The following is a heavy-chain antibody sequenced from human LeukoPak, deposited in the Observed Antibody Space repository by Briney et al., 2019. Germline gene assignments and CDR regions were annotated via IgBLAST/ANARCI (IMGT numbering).Heavy chain of an antibody. Sequence: PGGSLRLSCAASGFTFSSYSMNWVRQAPGKGLEWVSSISSSSSYIYYADSVKGRFTISRDNAKNSLYLQMNSLRAEDTAVYYCARAHYGSGRSPLDWGQGTLVTVSS. V-gene: IGHV3-21*01. CDR3: ARAHYGSGRSPLD. J-gene: IGHJ4*02. D-gene: IGHD3-10*01. CDR1: GFTFSSYS. CDR2: ISSSSSYI.